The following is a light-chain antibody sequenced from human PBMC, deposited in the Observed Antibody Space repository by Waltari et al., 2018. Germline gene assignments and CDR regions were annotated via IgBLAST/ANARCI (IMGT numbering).Light chain of an antibody. V-gene: IGKV4-1*01. CDR3: QQYYDNPRA. CDR2: WES. J-gene: IGKJ1*01. Sequence: DIVMTQSPDSLTLSLGERATINCKSSQSVLFSSDNKNYLAWYQQKPGQPPKVLIYWESTRASGFPERVSGSGSGTDFTLTISSLQREDAAVYYCQQYYDNPRAFGQGTKVDIK. CDR1: QSVLFSSDNKNY.